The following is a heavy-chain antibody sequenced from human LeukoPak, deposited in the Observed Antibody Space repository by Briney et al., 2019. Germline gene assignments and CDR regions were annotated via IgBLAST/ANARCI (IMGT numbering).Heavy chain of an antibody. J-gene: IGHJ4*02. CDR2: IYYSGST. D-gene: IGHD3-22*01. V-gene: IGHV4-39*07. Sequence: PSETLSLTCTVSGGSISSSSYYWGWIRQPPGKGLEWIGSIYYSGSTYYNPSLKSRVTISVDTSKNQFSLKLSSVTAADTAVYYCARVTYYYDSSGYKAPYFDYWGQGTLVTVSS. CDR3: ARVTYYYDSSGYKAPYFDY. CDR1: GGSISSSSYY.